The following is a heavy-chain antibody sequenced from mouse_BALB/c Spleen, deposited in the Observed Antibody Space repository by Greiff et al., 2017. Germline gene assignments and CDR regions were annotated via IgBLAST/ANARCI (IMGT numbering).Heavy chain of an antibody. Sequence: VQLQQSGAELVKPGASVKMSCKASGYTFTSYWMHWVKQRPGQGLEWIGVIDPSDSYTSYNQKFKGKATLTVDTSSSTAYMQLSSLTSEDSAVYYCTRRGYDDYWGQGTTLTVSS. J-gene: IGHJ2*01. D-gene: IGHD2-2*01. CDR3: TRRGYDDY. V-gene: IGHV1S127*01. CDR2: IDPSDSYT. CDR1: GYTFTSYW.